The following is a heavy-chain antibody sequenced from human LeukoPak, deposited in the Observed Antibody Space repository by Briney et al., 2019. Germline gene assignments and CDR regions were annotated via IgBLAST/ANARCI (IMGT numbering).Heavy chain of an antibody. V-gene: IGHV3-23*01. CDR2: ISGSGGST. D-gene: IGHD3-22*01. J-gene: IGHJ4*02. CDR1: GFTFSSYP. Sequence: GGSLRLSCAASGFTFSSYPMSWVRQAPGKGLEWVSAISGSGGSTYYADSVKGRFTISRDNSKNTLYLQMNSLRAEDTAVYYCAKAGGIPPRYYYDSSGYYFDFDYWGQGTLVTVSS. CDR3: AKAGGIPPRYYYDSSGYYFDFDY.